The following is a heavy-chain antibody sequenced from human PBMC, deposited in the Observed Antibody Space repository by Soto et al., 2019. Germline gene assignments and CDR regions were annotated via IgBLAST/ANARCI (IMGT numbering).Heavy chain of an antibody. Sequence: QVQLVQSGAEVKKPGSSVKVSCKASGGTFSSYTISWVRQAPGQGLEWMGRIIPILGIANYAQKFQGRVTITADKSTSTAYMELSSLRSEDTAVYYCARGLRAQWLVINLDYWGQGTLVTVSS. V-gene: IGHV1-69*02. CDR3: ARGLRAQWLVINLDY. J-gene: IGHJ4*02. CDR2: IIPILGIA. CDR1: GGTFSSYT. D-gene: IGHD6-19*01.